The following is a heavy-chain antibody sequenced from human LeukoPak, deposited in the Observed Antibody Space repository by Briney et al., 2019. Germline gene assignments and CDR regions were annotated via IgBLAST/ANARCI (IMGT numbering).Heavy chain of an antibody. J-gene: IGHJ4*02. CDR1: GFTFSSFW. CDR2: IKKDGSEK. D-gene: IGHD4-17*01. V-gene: IGHV3-7*01. Sequence: GGSLRLSCAASGFTFSSFWMSWGREAPGKGLEWGANIKKDGSEKYYVDSVKGRFTTSRDNAKNSLYLQMNSLRAEDTAVYYCASFPHDYGDYVDYWGQGTLVTVSS. CDR3: ASFPHDYGDYVDY.